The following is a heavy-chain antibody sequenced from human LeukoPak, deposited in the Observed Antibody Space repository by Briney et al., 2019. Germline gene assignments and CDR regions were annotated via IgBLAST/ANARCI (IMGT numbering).Heavy chain of an antibody. CDR1: GFXFSSYG. V-gene: IGHV3-30*03. Sequence: PGGSLRLSCAASGFXFSSYGIHWVRQAPGKGLEWVAVISYDGSNKYYADSVKGRFTISRDNSRNTLYLQMNSLRVEDTAVYYCARASGYCSGGSCYFGAFDIWGQGTMVTVSS. CDR2: ISYDGSNK. D-gene: IGHD2-15*01. J-gene: IGHJ3*02. CDR3: ARASGYCSGGSCYFGAFDI.